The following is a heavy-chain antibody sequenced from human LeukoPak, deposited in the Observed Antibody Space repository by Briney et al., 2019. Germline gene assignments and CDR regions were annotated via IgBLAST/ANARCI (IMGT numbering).Heavy chain of an antibody. V-gene: IGHV4-39*01. Sequence: SETLPLTCTVSGGSISSSSYYWGWIRQPPGKGLEWIGSIYYSGSTYYNPSLKSRVTISVDTSKNQFSLKLSSVTAADTAVYYCARATYYDFWSGYFHFDYWGQGTLVTVSS. CDR1: GGSISSSSYY. CDR3: ARATYYDFWSGYFHFDY. CDR2: IYYSGST. J-gene: IGHJ4*02. D-gene: IGHD3-3*01.